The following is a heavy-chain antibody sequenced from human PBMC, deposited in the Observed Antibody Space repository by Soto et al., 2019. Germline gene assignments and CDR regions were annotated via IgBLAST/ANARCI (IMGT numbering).Heavy chain of an antibody. CDR3: ERDLSGSGD. J-gene: IGHJ4*02. Sequence: QVQLVESGGGVVQPGRSLRLSCAASGFAFSSYAMHWVRQAPGKGLEWVAVISYDGSNKYYADSVKGRFTISRDNSKNTLYLKMNRLRAEDKAVYYCERDLSGSGDWGQGTLVTVSS. CDR1: GFAFSSYA. D-gene: IGHD3-10*01. CDR2: ISYDGSNK. V-gene: IGHV3-30-3*01.